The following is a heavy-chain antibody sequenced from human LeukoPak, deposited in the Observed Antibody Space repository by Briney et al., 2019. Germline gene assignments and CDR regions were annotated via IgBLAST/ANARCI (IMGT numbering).Heavy chain of an antibody. D-gene: IGHD3-9*01. Sequence: SETLSLTCTVSGGSISSSSYYWGWIRQPPGKGLEWIGSIYYSGSTYYNPSPKSRVTISVDTSKNQFSLKLSSVTAADTVVYYCASVLRYFDWLLYDAENDAFDIWGQGTMVIVSS. CDR3: ASVLRYFDWLLYDAENDAFDI. CDR1: GGSISSSSYY. J-gene: IGHJ3*02. V-gene: IGHV4-39*01. CDR2: IYYSGST.